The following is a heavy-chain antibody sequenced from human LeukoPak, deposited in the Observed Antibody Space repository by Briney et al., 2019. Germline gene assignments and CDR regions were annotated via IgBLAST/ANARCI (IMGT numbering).Heavy chain of an antibody. CDR3: AKANTYYYDSSGYYRAYDAFDT. D-gene: IGHD3-22*01. CDR1: GFTFSSYA. CDR2: ISGSGGST. V-gene: IGHV3-23*01. J-gene: IGHJ3*02. Sequence: GGSLRLSCAASGFTFSSYAMSWVRQAPGKGLEWVSAISGSGGSTYYADSVKGRFTISRDNSKNTLYLQMNSLRAEDTAVYYCAKANTYYYDSSGYYRAYDAFDTWGQGTMVTVSS.